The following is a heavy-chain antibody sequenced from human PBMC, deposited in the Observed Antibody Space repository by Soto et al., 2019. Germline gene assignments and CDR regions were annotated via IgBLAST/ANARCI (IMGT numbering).Heavy chain of an antibody. CDR1: GFTFSSYG. V-gene: IGHV3-33*01. CDR3: ARGPMTTVTTWGDWYFDL. Sequence: QVQLGESGGGVVQPGRSLRLSCATSGFTFSSYGMHWVRQGPGKGLEWVAFIWYDGTNQYYADSVNGRFTISRDDSKNTLYLHMNSLRAEDTAVYYCARGPMTTVTTWGDWYFDLWGRGTLVTVSS. D-gene: IGHD4-17*01. CDR2: IWYDGTNQ. J-gene: IGHJ2*01.